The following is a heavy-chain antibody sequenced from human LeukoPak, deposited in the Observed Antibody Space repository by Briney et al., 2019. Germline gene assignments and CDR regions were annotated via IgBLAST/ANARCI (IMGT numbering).Heavy chain of an antibody. CDR1: GFTVSSNY. V-gene: IGHV3-53*01. J-gene: IGHJ4*02. CDR2: IYSGGST. CDR3: VRESMRFLEWLPLY. D-gene: IGHD3-3*01. Sequence: GGSLRLSCAASGFTVSSNYMSWDRQAPGKGLEWVSVIYSGGSTYYADSVKGRFTISRDNSKNTLYLQMNSLRAEDTAVYYCVRESMRFLEWLPLYWGQGTLVTVSS.